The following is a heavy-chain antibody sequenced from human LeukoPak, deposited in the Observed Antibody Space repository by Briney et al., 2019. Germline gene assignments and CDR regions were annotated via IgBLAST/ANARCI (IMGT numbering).Heavy chain of an antibody. J-gene: IGHJ4*02. CDR1: GGSFSGYY. CDR2: INHSGRT. V-gene: IGHV4-34*01. Sequence: SETLSLTCAVYGGSFSGYYWSWIRQPPGKGLEGLGEINHSGRTNYNPSLKSRVTISVDTSKNQFSLKLSSVTDADTAVYYCARSGITIFGVVIGFFDYWGQGTLVTVHS. CDR3: ARSGITIFGVVIGFFDY. D-gene: IGHD3-3*01.